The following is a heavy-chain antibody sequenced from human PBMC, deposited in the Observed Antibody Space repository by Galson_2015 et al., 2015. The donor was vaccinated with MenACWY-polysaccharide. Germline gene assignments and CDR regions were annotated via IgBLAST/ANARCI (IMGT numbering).Heavy chain of an antibody. CDR1: GFTFSSYA. Sequence: SLRLSCAASGFTFSSYAMSWVRQAPGKGLEWVSAISGSGGSTYYADSVKGRFTISRDSSKNTLYLQMNSLRAEDTAVYYCAKTATAMYYYYGIDVWGQGTTVTVSS. V-gene: IGHV3-23*01. J-gene: IGHJ6*02. CDR3: AKTATAMYYYYGIDV. CDR2: ISGSGGST. D-gene: IGHD5-18*01.